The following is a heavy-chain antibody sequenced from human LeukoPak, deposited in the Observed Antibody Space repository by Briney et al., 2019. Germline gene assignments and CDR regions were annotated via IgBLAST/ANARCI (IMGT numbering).Heavy chain of an antibody. Sequence: PGGSLRLSCAASGFTFSNSAMSWVRQAPGKGLEWVSTLSGSGSTIYYADSVKGRFTISRDNAKNSLYLQMNSLRAEDTAVYYCARDHGVIEMATIGNYFDYWGQGTLVTVSS. CDR1: GFTFSNSA. D-gene: IGHD5-24*01. CDR2: LSGSGSTI. V-gene: IGHV3-11*01. J-gene: IGHJ4*02. CDR3: ARDHGVIEMATIGNYFDY.